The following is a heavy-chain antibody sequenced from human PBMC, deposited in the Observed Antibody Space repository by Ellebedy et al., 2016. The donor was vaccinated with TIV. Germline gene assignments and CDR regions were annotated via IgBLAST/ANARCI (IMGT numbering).Heavy chain of an antibody. CDR3: ARPGKPYAIDY. CDR2: ISGSGDST. D-gene: IGHD2-8*01. Sequence: PGGSLRLSCAASGFTFSIYAMSWVRQAPGKGLEWVSLISGSGDSTYYADSVKGRFTISRDNSKNTLYVQMNSLRAEDTAVYYCARPGKPYAIDYWGQGILVTVSS. J-gene: IGHJ4*02. CDR1: GFTFSIYA. V-gene: IGHV3-23*01.